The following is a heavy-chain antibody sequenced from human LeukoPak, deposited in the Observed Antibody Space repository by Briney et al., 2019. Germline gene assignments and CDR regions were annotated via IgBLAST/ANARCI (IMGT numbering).Heavy chain of an antibody. J-gene: IGHJ4*02. D-gene: IGHD3-10*01. CDR2: IIPILGIA. V-gene: IGHV1-69*04. CDR1: GGTFSSYA. Sequence: GASVKVSCKASGGTFSSYAISWVRQAPGQGLEWMGRIIPILGIANYAQKFQGRVTITADKSTSTAYMELSSLRFEDTAVYYCARVTMVRGRAHADFDYWGQGTLVTVSS. CDR3: ARVTMVRGRAHADFDY.